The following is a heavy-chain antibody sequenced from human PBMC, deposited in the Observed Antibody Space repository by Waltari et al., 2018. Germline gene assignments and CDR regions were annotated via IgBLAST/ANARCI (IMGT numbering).Heavy chain of an antibody. CDR3: ARDVLWSGYYGGYYCYYMDV. CDR1: GDSISSYY. V-gene: IGHV4-4*07. D-gene: IGHD3-3*01. J-gene: IGHJ6*03. Sequence: QVQLQESGPGLVKPSETLSLTCTVSGDSISSYYWSWIRQPAGKGLEWIGRIYTSGSTNYNPSLKSRVTMSVDTSKNQFSLKLNSVTAADTAVYFCARDVLWSGYYGGYYCYYMDVWGKGTTVTISS. CDR2: IYTSGST.